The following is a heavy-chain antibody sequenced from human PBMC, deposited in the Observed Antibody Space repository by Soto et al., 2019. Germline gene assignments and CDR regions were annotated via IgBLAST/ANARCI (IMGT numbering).Heavy chain of an antibody. V-gene: IGHV3-21*01. CDR2: ISSSSSYI. J-gene: IGHJ6*02. Sequence: EVQLVESGGGLVKPGGSLRLSCAASGFTFSSYSMNWVRQAPGKGLEWVSSISSSSSYIYYADSVKGRFTIYRDNAKNSLYLQMNSLRAEDTAMYYCARADIVATFDGGTGMDVWGQGTTVTVSS. CDR1: GFTFSSYS. D-gene: IGHD5-12*01. CDR3: ARADIVATFDGGTGMDV.